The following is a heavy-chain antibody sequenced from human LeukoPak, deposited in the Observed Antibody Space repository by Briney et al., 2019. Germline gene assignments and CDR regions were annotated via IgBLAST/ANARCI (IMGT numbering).Heavy chain of an antibody. D-gene: IGHD1-26*01. CDR2: IYYSGST. J-gene: IGHJ6*04. CDR3: ARLGGATQDV. V-gene: IGHV4-59*01. Sequence: PSETLSLTCTVSGGSISSYYWSWIRQPPGKGLEWIGYIYYSGSTNYNPSLKSRVTISVDTSKNQFSLKLSSVTAADTAVYYCARLGGATQDVWGKGTTVTVSS. CDR1: GGSISSYY.